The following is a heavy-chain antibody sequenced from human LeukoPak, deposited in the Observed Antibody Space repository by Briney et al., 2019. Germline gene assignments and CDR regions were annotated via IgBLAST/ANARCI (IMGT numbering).Heavy chain of an antibody. V-gene: IGHV3-30*01. CDR3: ARGQGDRYYYYYMDV. CDR2: ISDDGSNK. Sequence: GGSLRLSCAASGFTFSDYAMHWVRQAPGKGLEWVAAISDDGSNKYYADSVKGRFTISRDNSKNTLYLQMNSLRAEDTVVCYCARGQGDRYYYYYMDVWGNGTTVIVSS. CDR1: GFTFSDYA. J-gene: IGHJ6*03. D-gene: IGHD3-16*01.